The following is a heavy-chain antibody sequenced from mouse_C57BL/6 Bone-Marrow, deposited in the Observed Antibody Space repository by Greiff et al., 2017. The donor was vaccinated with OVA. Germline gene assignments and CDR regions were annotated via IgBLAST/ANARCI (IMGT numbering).Heavy chain of an antibody. J-gene: IGHJ2*01. Sequence: VKLMESGPELARPWASVKISCQAFYTFSRRVHFAIRDTNYWMQWVKQRPGQGLEWIGAIYPGYGDTSYIHKFKGKATLTADKSSSTAYMQLSSLTSEDSAVYYCAYHYGSSPYYFDYWGQGTTLTVSS. D-gene: IGHD1-1*01. V-gene: IGHV1-87*01. CDR1: YTFSRRVH. CDR3: SEDSAVYYCAYHYGSSPYYFDY. CDR2: GQGLEWIG.